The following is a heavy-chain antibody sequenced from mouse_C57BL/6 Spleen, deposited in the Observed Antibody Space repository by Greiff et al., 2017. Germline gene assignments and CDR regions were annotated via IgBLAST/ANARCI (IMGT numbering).Heavy chain of an antibody. CDR1: GYAFSSYW. Sequence: QVQLQQSGAELVKPGASVKISCKASGYAFSSYWMNWVKQRPGKGLEWIGQIYPGDGDTNYNGKFKGKATLTADKSSSTAYMQLSRLTSEDSAVYFCARVGPDYYAMDYWGQGTSVTVSS. D-gene: IGHD4-1*01. J-gene: IGHJ4*01. CDR2: IYPGDGDT. V-gene: IGHV1-80*01. CDR3: ARVGPDYYAMDY.